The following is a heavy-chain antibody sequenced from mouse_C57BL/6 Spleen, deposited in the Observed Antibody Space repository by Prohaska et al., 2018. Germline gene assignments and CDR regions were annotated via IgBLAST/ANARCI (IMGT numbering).Heavy chain of an antibody. J-gene: IGHJ4*01. CDR2: INPNNGGT. Sequence: HGKSLEWIGAINPNNGGTRYNQKFKGKATLTVDKSSSTDYMELRSLTSEDSAVYYCARSLYDYDKVYYYAMDYWGQGTSVTVSS. CDR3: ARSLYDYDKVYYYAMDY. D-gene: IGHD2-4*01. V-gene: IGHV1-26*01.